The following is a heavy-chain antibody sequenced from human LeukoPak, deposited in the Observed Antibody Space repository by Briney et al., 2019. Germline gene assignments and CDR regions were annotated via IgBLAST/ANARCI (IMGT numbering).Heavy chain of an antibody. CDR1: GFTFSGFS. CDR3: ARSAVRGVACDY. Sequence: QAGGSLRLSCTASGFTFSGFSMPWVRQAPGKGLEWLSYISTSSRSTYYADSVKGRFTISRDNAKNTLFLDMHSLRPGDSAVYYCARSAVRGVACDYWGQGTLLTVSS. V-gene: IGHV3-48*01. D-gene: IGHD3-10*01. J-gene: IGHJ4*02. CDR2: ISTSSRST.